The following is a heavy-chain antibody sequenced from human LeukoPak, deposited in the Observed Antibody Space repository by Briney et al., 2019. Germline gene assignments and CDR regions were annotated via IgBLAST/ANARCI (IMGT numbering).Heavy chain of an antibody. CDR2: IYHSGST. V-gene: IGHV4-38-2*02. J-gene: IGHJ4*02. Sequence: SETLSLTCTVSGYSISSGYYWGWIRQPPGKGLEWIGSIYHSGSTYYNPSLKSRVTISVETSKNQFSLKLSSVTAADTAVYYCARGVAAAGKGSPYWGQGTLVTVSS. D-gene: IGHD6-13*01. CDR3: ARGVAAAGKGSPY. CDR1: GYSISSGYY.